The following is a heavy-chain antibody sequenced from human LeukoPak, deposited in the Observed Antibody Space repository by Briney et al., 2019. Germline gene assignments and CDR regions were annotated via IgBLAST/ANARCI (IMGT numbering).Heavy chain of an antibody. D-gene: IGHD3-10*01. CDR2: ISGSGGST. J-gene: IGHJ4*02. CDR1: GFTFSSYA. V-gene: IGHV3-23*01. CDR3: ARDMVRGDDGDY. Sequence: GGSLRLSCAASGFTFSSYAMSWVRQAPGKGLEWVSAISGSGGSTYYADSVKGRFTISRDNAKNSLYLQMNSLRAEDTAVYYCARDMVRGDDGDYWGQGTLVTVSS.